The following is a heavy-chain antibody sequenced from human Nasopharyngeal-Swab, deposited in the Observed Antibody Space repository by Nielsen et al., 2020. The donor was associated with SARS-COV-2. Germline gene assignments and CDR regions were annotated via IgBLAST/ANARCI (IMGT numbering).Heavy chain of an antibody. CDR1: GFTFSSYA. J-gene: IGHJ4*02. V-gene: IGHV3-23*01. CDR3: AKWSRGAKPFDY. Sequence: GESLKISCAASGFTFSSYAMSWVRQAPGKGLEWVSAISGSGGSTYYADSVKGRFTISRDNSKSTLYLQMNSLRAEDTAVYYCAKWSRGAKPFDYWGQGTLVTVSS. CDR2: ISGSGGST. D-gene: IGHD1-26*01.